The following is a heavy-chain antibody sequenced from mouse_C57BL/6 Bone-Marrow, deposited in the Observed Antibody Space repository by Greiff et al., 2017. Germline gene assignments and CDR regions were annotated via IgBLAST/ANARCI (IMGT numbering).Heavy chain of an antibody. CDR1: GYTFTSYW. J-gene: IGHJ4*01. Sequence: VQLQQPGAELVRPGSSVKLSCKASGYTFTSYWMHWVKQRPIQGLEWIGNIDPSDRETHYNQKFKDKATLTVDKSSSTAYMQLSSLTSEDSAVYYCARLGAMDYWGQGTSVTVSS. CDR3: ARLGAMDY. CDR2: IDPSDRET. D-gene: IGHD4-1*01. V-gene: IGHV1-52*01.